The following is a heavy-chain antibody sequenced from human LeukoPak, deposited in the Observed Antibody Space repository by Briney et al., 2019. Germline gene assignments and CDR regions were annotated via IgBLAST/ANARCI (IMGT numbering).Heavy chain of an antibody. CDR2: IIPIFGTA. J-gene: IGHJ4*02. CDR3: ARVDGDPGYFDY. V-gene: IGHV1-69*13. D-gene: IGHD4-17*01. CDR1: GGTFSSYA. Sequence: GASVKVSCKASGGTFSSYAISWVRQAPGQGLEWMGGIIPIFGTANYAQKFQGRVTITADESTSTAYMELSSLRSEDTAVYYCARVDGDPGYFDYWGQGTLVTVSS.